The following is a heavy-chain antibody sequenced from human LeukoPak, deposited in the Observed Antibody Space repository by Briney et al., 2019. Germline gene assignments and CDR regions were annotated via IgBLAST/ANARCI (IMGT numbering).Heavy chain of an antibody. CDR1: GGSISSYY. V-gene: IGHV4-59*01. D-gene: IGHD3-10*01. Sequence: PGTLSLTCTVSGGSISSYYWSWIRQPPGKGLEWIGYIYYSGSTNYNPSLKSRVTISVDTSKNQFSLKLSSVTAADTAVYYCARGPGSAGLPFDYWGQGTLVTVSS. J-gene: IGHJ4*02. CDR2: IYYSGST. CDR3: ARGPGSAGLPFDY.